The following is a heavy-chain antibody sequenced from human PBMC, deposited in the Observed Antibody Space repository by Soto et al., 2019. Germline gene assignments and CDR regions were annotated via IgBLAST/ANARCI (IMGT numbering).Heavy chain of an antibody. J-gene: IGHJ4*02. CDR3: STGGYYLDY. D-gene: IGHD3-10*01. Sequence: EEQLVESGGGLVKPGGSLRLSCEGSGFTFSNAWMNWVRQAPGKGLEWLGRIKSWVDGGTTDYAAPVTGRFTISRDDSKNMVYLQMHSLKTEDTAVYYCSTGGYYLDYWGQGTLVTVSS. V-gene: IGHV3-15*01. CDR1: GFTFSNAW. CDR2: IKSWVDGGTT.